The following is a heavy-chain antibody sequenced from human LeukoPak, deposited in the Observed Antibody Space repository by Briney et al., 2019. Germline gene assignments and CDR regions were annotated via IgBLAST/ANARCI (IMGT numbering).Heavy chain of an antibody. J-gene: IGHJ3*02. CDR1: GFTFSDYY. CDR2: ISSSSSTI. Sequence: GGSLRLSCAASGFTFSDYYMSWIRQAPGKGLEWVSYISSSSSTIYYADSVKGRFTISRDNAKNSLYLQMNSLRAEDTAVYYCVRGYCSGGSGDWYAFDIWGQGTMVTVPS. CDR3: VRGYCSGGSGDWYAFDI. D-gene: IGHD2-15*01. V-gene: IGHV3-11*04.